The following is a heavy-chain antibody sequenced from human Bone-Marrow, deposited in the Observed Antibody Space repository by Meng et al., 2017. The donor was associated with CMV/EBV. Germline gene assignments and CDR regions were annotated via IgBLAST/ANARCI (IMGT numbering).Heavy chain of an antibody. J-gene: IGHJ4*02. CDR2: ISSSSSYI. V-gene: IGHV3-21*01. CDR3: ARDRSGYYSALDY. D-gene: IGHD3-22*01. CDR1: GFTFSSYS. Sequence: GESLKISCAASGFTFSSYSMNWVRQAPGKGLEWVSSISSSSSYIYYADSVKGRFTISRDNAKTSLYLQMNSLRAEDTAVYYCARDRSGYYSALDYWGQGTLVTVSS.